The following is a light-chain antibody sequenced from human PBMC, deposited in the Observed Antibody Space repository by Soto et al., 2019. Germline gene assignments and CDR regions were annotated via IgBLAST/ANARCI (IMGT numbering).Light chain of an antibody. CDR2: AAS. Sequence: ALRMTQSPSSFSASTGDRVTITCRASQGISSYLAWYQQKPGKAPKLLMYAASTLQSGVPSRFSGSGSGTDFTLTISCLQSEDFATYYCQQYYSYPWTFGQGTKVEIK. V-gene: IGKV1-8*01. CDR1: QGISSY. J-gene: IGKJ1*01. CDR3: QQYYSYPWT.